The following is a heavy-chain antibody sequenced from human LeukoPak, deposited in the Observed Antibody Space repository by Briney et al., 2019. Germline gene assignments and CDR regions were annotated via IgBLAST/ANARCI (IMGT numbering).Heavy chain of an antibody. V-gene: IGHV1-69*04. Sequence: ASVKVSCKASGYTFTSYQMHWVRQAPGQGLEWMGRIIPILGIANYAQKFQGRITITADKSTSTAYMELSSLRSEDTAVYYCARVWWEPLSYFFYGMDVWGQGTTVTVSS. CDR3: ARVWWEPLSYFFYGMDV. J-gene: IGHJ6*02. D-gene: IGHD1-26*01. CDR2: IIPILGIA. CDR1: GYTFTSYQ.